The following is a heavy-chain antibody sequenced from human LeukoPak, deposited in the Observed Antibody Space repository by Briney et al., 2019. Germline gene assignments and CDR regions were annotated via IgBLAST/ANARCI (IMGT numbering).Heavy chain of an antibody. Sequence: GGSLRLSCAASGFSFDDYGMSWVRQAPGKGLVWVSHINGDGSTTGYADSVKGRFTTSRDNAKNTLYLQMNSLRAEDTAVYYCARDRAAADPWGQGTLVTVSS. CDR3: ARDRAAADP. CDR1: GFSFDDYG. V-gene: IGHV3-20*04. J-gene: IGHJ5*02. CDR2: INGDGSTT. D-gene: IGHD6-13*01.